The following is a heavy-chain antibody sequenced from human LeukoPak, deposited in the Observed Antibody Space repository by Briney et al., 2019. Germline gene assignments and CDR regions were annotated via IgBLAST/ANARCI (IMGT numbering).Heavy chain of an antibody. D-gene: IGHD3-16*01. V-gene: IGHV1-2*02. J-gene: IGHJ4*02. CDR1: GYTFTGYF. Sequence: GASVKVSCKASGYTFTGYFIRWVRQAPGQGLEWMGWINPNSGDTNYAQKFQGRVSMTRDTSTRTAYLEVSSLRSDDTAVYYCARVWDLRERPFDYWGQGTLVTVSS. CDR2: INPNSGDT. CDR3: ARVWDLRERPFDY.